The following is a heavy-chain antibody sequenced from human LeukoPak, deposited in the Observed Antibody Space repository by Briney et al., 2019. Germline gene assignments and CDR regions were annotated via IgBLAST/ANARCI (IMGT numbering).Heavy chain of an antibody. CDR2: ISYDGSNR. CDR3: ARGVVVVAATQLRD. Sequence: GGLLLFSAAAAGFIVSSYVMHLVREARGDGLEGSALISYDGSNRYYAASVKGRVTISRDNSKNTLYLQMTSLRADETAAYYCARGVVVVAATQLRDWGQGTLVT. CDR1: GFIVSSYV. V-gene: IGHV3-30*04. J-gene: IGHJ4*02. D-gene: IGHD2-15*01.